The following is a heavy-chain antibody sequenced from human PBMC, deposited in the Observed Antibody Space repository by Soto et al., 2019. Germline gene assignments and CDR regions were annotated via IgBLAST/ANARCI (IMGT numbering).Heavy chain of an antibody. CDR2: IYYSGST. J-gene: IGHJ4*02. CDR3: ARSGGGSGWL. D-gene: IGHD6-19*01. V-gene: IGHV4-61*01. Sequence: QVQLQESGPGLVKPSETLSLTCTVSGGSVTSASYYWSWIRQPPGKGLEWIAYIYYSGSTKYNPSLKSRVTISRDTSKNQFSLKLTSVTAADTAVYYCARSGGGSGWLGGQGTLVTVSS. CDR1: GGSVTSASYY.